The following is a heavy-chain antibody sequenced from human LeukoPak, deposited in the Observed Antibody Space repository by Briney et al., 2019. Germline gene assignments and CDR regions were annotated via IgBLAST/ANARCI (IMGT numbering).Heavy chain of an antibody. V-gene: IGHV5-51*01. J-gene: IGHJ4*02. Sequence: GESLKISCKGSGYTFTSYWIGWVRQMPGKGLEWMGIIYPGDSDTRYSPSFQGQVSIPADKSINTAYLQWSTLKASDTAMYYCARGYYYDSSGYPDYWGQGTQVTVSS. D-gene: IGHD3-22*01. CDR3: ARGYYYDSSGYPDY. CDR2: IYPGDSDT. CDR1: GYTFTSYW.